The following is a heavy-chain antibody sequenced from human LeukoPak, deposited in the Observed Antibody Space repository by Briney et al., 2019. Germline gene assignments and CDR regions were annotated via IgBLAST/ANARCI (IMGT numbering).Heavy chain of an antibody. D-gene: IGHD4-17*01. V-gene: IGHV1-46*01. CDR2: INPSDGST. J-gene: IGHJ4*02. CDR3: ARDYGDYGQSRYYFDY. Sequence: ASVTVSCKASVYTFTSYYMHWVRQAPGKGLDGMGIINPSDGSTSYAQEFQGRVTMTRDTSSSTVYMELSSLRSEDTAVYYCARDYGDYGQSRYYFDYWGQGTLVTVSS. CDR1: VYTFTSYY.